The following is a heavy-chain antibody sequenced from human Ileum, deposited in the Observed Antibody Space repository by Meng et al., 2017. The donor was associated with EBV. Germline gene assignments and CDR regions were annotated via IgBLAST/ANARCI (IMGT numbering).Heavy chain of an antibody. D-gene: IGHD6-19*01. V-gene: IGHV4-4*02. CDR1: GGSISSSNW. CDR3: ARVGQWLPIDY. CDR2: IYHSGST. Sequence: QGKLVQVGPGLVKPWGTLPVTCAVAGGSISSSNWWSWVRQPPGKGLEWIGEIYHSGSTNYNPSLKSRVTISVDKSKNQFSLNLSSVTAADTAVYYCARVGQWLPIDYWGQGTLVTVSS. J-gene: IGHJ4*02.